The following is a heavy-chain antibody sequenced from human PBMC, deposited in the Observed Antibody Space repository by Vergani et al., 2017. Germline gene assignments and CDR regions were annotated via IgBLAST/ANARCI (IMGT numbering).Heavy chain of an antibody. CDR3: ARHLRQLARNDVFDI. D-gene: IGHD6-6*01. V-gene: IGHV4-39*01. CDR1: GMSISNNNYY. Sequence: QLQLQESGPRLVKPSETLSLTCSLSGMSISNNNYYWGWIRQPPGKGLEWIGSIYDSRNNNYSPSLKSRVSIPVDTSKNQFSLNLTSVTAADTAVYYCARHLRQLARNDVFDIWGHGTLVTVSS. CDR2: IYDSRNN. J-gene: IGHJ3*02.